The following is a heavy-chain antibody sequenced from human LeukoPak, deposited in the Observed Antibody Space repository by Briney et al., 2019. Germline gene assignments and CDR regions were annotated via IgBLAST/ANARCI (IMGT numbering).Heavy chain of an antibody. Sequence: PRGSLRLSCAASGFTFSRYSMNWVRQAPGKGLEWISSISSSSSYIYYADSVKGRFTISRDNAKNSLYLQMNSLRAEDTAVYYCARGLGYCSSTSCFNFDYWGQGTLVTVSS. D-gene: IGHD2-2*01. CDR2: ISSSSSYI. CDR3: ARGLGYCSSTSCFNFDY. V-gene: IGHV3-21*01. J-gene: IGHJ4*02. CDR1: GFTFSRYS.